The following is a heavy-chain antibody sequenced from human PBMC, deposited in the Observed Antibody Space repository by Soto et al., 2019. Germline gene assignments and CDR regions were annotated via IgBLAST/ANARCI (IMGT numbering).Heavy chain of an antibody. CDR3: ENSFRYFDN. V-gene: IGHV3-23*01. Sequence: PWESXRLSCSVSGFTPTTTPFIWVRQPPGKGLEWVTTISGTASRTYYVDSVKGRSLISRDNAKNTVNLQMNNLTLDDTAVYYCENSFRYFDNWGQGTRVTVSS. CDR2: ISGTASRT. D-gene: IGHD2-15*01. J-gene: IGHJ4*02. CDR1: GFTPTTTP.